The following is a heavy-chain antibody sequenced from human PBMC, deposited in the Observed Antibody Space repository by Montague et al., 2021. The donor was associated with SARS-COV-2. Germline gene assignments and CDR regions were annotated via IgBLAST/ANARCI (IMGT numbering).Heavy chain of an antibody. V-gene: IGHV4-59*12. CDR2: INDSGGT. J-gene: IGHJ4*02. CDR3: ARGVSDY. D-gene: IGHD2-8*01. CDR1: GGSISGYN. Sequence: SETLSLTCAVSGGSISGYNWGWVRQPPGKGLEWIGHINDSGGTNYNPSLKSRVTISLDTSKNQFSLKLSSVTAADTAVYYCARGVSDYWGQGTLVTVSS.